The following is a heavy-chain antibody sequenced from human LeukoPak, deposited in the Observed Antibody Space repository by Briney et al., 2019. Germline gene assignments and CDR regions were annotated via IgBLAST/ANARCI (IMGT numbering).Heavy chain of an antibody. D-gene: IGHD1-26*01. CDR2: IYGSGTT. Sequence: SETLSLTCTVSGGSIYNYYWSWIRRPPGRALEWIGYIYGSGTTNYNPSLKSRVTMSVDISQNQFSLELNSVTAADTAVYYCARHVSSGGTYAYFDYWGQGTLVTVSS. CDR3: ARHVSSGGTYAYFDY. J-gene: IGHJ4*02. V-gene: IGHV4-59*08. CDR1: GGSIYNYY.